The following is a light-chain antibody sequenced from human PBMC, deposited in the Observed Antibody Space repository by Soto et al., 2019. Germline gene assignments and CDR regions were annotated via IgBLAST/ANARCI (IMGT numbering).Light chain of an antibody. CDR2: GTS. CDR3: HQYNGWPRT. CDR1: QNISRS. Sequence: ETVLTQSPVTLSVSQGERATLSCRASQNISRSLAWYQQKPGQGPSLLIYGTSTRAGGVPARFSGGGSGTEFTLTITSLRSEDFAVYYCHQYNGWPRTFGQAAKVDI. V-gene: IGKV3-15*01. J-gene: IGKJ1*01.